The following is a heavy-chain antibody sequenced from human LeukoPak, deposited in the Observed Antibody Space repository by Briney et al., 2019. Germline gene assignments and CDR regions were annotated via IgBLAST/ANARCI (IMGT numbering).Heavy chain of an antibody. CDR3: AKDRSPAADDGLDY. D-gene: IGHD6-13*01. V-gene: IGHV3-23*01. CDR1: GFPFTTYT. J-gene: IGHJ4*02. CDR2: ISGDGGGT. Sequence: GGSLRLSCAASGFPFTTYTMAWVRQAPGGGLEWVSCISGDGGGTYYADSVKGRFAISRDNSKSTLYLQMNSLRAEDTAVYYCAKDRSPAADDGLDYWGQGTLVTVSS.